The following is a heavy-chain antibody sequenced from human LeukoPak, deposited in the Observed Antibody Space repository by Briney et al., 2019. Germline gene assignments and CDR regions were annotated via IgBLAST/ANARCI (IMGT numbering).Heavy chain of an antibody. V-gene: IGHV3-7*01. CDR3: AKAYYDSSGFY. J-gene: IGHJ4*02. CDR1: GFTFSSHW. CDR2: IKQDGSEK. D-gene: IGHD3-22*01. Sequence: GGSLRLSCAASGFTFSSHWTSWVRQAPGKGLEWVANIKQDGSEKYYADSVKGRFTISRDNAKNSLYLQMNSLRAEDTAVYYCAKAYYDSSGFYWGQGTLVTVSS.